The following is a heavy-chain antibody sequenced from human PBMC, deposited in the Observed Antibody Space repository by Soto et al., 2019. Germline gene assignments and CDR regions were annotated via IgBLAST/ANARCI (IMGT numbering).Heavy chain of an antibody. Sequence: EVQLVESGGGLVQPGRSLRLSCAASGFTFDDYAMHWVRQAPGKGLEWVSGISWNSGSIGYADSVKGRFTISRDNAKNSLYLQMNSLRAEDTALYYCAKDMPDGDSGINWFDPWGQGTLVTVSS. J-gene: IGHJ5*02. CDR2: ISWNSGSI. D-gene: IGHD6-19*01. CDR1: GFTFDDYA. V-gene: IGHV3-9*01. CDR3: AKDMPDGDSGINWFDP.